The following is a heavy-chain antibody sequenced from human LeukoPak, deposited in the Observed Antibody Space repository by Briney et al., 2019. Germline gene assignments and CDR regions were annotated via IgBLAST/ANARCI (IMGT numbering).Heavy chain of an antibody. CDR2: MNPNSGNT. J-gene: IGHJ6*04. D-gene: IGHD3-3*01. Sequence: ASVKVSCKASGYTFTSYDINWVRQATGQGLEWMGWMNPNSGNTGYAQKFQGRVTMTRNTSISTAYMELSSLRSEDTAVYYCARDGQYNAYYDFWSGYLDVWGKGTTVTVSS. V-gene: IGHV1-8*01. CDR3: ARDGQYNAYYDFWSGYLDV. CDR1: GYTFTSYD.